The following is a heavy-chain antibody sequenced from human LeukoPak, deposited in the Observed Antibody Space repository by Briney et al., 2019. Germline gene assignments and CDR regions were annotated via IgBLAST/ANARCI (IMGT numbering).Heavy chain of an antibody. Sequence: PGGSLRLSXAASGFTFSSHAMSWVRQAPGKGLEWVSRISSGGGTTDYTDSVKGRFTISRDTSKNALYLQMNSLRAEDTAVYYCAKDRSGSGYFDYWGQGTLVTVSS. CDR3: AKDRSGSGYFDY. V-gene: IGHV3-23*01. CDR1: GFTFSSHA. CDR2: ISSGGGTT. J-gene: IGHJ4*02. D-gene: IGHD3-10*01.